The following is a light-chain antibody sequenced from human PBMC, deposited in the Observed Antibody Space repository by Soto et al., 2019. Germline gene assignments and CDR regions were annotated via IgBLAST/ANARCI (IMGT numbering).Light chain of an antibody. CDR2: ENK. J-gene: IGLJ2*01. CDR3: AAWDNRLSGPT. CDR1: NSNIGSNH. Sequence: QSVLTQPPSASGTPGQRVTISCSGGNSNIGSNHVYWYQQIPGTAPKLLIFENKHRPSGVPDRFSGSKSGTSASLAISGLRSEDEADYYCAAWDNRLSGPTFGGGTKLTVL. V-gene: IGLV1-47*01.